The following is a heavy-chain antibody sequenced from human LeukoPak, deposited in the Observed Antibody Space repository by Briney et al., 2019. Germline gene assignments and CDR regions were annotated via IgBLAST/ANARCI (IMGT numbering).Heavy chain of an antibody. Sequence: GGSLRLSCAASGFTFSNYAMSWVRQAPGKGLQWVSAISGAGGSTYYADSVKGRFTISRDNSKNTLYLQMNSLRAEDTAVYYCAKTRYFDWLADDNWFDPWGQGTLVTVSS. V-gene: IGHV3-23*01. J-gene: IGHJ5*02. CDR1: GFTFSNYA. CDR2: ISGAGGST. D-gene: IGHD3-9*01. CDR3: AKTRYFDWLADDNWFDP.